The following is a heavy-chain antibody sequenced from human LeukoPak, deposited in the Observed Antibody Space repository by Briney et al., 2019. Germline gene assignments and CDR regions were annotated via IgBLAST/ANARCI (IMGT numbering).Heavy chain of an antibody. CDR2: IYYSGNT. CDR3: ARAVVLYYDGSGYSTRFDY. D-gene: IGHD3-22*01. J-gene: IGHJ4*02. Sequence: SQTLSLTCTVSGGSISSGGYYWSWLRQHPGKGLEWVGYIYYSGNTYYNPSLKSRVTISVDTSKNQFSLKLRSVTAADTAMYYCARAVVLYYDGSGYSTRFDYWGQGTLVTVSS. CDR1: GGSISSGGYY. V-gene: IGHV4-31*03.